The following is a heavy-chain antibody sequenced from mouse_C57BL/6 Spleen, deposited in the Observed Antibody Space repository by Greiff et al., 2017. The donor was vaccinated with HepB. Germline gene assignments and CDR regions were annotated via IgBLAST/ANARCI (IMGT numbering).Heavy chain of an antibody. D-gene: IGHD2-4*01. V-gene: IGHV3-1*01. CDR2: ISYSGST. J-gene: IGHJ3*01. CDR3: ALYYDYDEGFAY. Sequence: EVQRVESGPGMVKPSQSLSLTCTVTGYSITSGYDWHWIRHFPGNKLEWMGYISYSGSTNYNPSLKSRISITHDTSKNHFFLKLNSVTTEDTATYYCALYYDYDEGFAYWGQGTLVTVSA. CDR1: GYSITSGYD.